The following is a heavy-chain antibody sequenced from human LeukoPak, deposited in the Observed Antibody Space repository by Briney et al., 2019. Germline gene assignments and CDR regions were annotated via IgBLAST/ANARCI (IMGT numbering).Heavy chain of an antibody. CDR2: INPSGGTT. D-gene: IGHD5-18*01. J-gene: IGHJ5*02. Sequence: ASVKVSCKASGYTFTRYYLHWVRQAPGQGLEWMGMINPSGGTTSYAQKFQGRVTMTRDTSTSTVYMELTNLRSEDTAVYYCARGYTSNWFDPWGQGTLVTVSS. V-gene: IGHV1-46*01. CDR3: ARGYTSNWFDP. CDR1: GYTFTRYY.